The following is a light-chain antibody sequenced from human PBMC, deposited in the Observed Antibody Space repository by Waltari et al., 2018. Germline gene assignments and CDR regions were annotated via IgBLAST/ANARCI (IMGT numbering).Light chain of an antibody. V-gene: IGLV1-44*01. CDR3: ATWDDRLTGVL. Sequence: QSVLTQPPSASGTPGQRVTISCSASTSNTGSNVVNWYQQLPGKSTRLLIYSNDQRPAGVPDRFSGSKSGTSASLAISGLQSEDEADYYCATWDDRLTGVLFGGGTKVTVL. CDR1: TSNTGSNV. CDR2: SND. J-gene: IGLJ3*02.